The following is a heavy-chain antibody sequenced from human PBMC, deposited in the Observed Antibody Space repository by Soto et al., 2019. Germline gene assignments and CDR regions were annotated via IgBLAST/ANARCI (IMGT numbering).Heavy chain of an antibody. CDR2: FYSSGSI. CDR1: GYSITAGGYY. Sequence: SETLSLTCFVSGYSITAGGYYWSWIRHHPGKGLEWIGSFYSSGSIIYNPSLRSRVSISGDTSSSQFSMSLTSVTAADTARYYCARMYSSGSGWFHPWGQGTLVTVSS. V-gene: IGHV4-31*03. CDR3: ARMYSSGSGWFHP. D-gene: IGHD6-19*01. J-gene: IGHJ5*02.